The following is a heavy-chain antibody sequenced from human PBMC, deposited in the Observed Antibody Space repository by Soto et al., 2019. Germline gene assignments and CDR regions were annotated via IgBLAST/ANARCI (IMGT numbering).Heavy chain of an antibody. CDR1: GGSISSGGYY. CDR3: ARGRVRGSGKST. V-gene: IGHV4-31*03. J-gene: IGHJ5*02. D-gene: IGHD3-10*01. CDR2: IYYIGST. Sequence: QVQLQESGPGLVKPSQTLSLTCTVSGGSISSGGYYWSGIRQHPGKGLEWIGYIYYIGSTYYNPSLKSRVTISIDTSKNQFPLKLSSVTAADTAVYYCARGRVRGSGKSTWGQGTLVTVSS.